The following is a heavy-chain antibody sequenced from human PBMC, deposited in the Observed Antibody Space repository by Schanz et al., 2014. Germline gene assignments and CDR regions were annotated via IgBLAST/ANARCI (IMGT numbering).Heavy chain of an antibody. V-gene: IGHV3-23*04. CDR2: ISDSGDTA. D-gene: IGHD2-8*02. CDR3: AKSLESCPGGRCSRGYFDY. Sequence: EEQLVESGGGLVQPGASLRLSCAASGFTFTNYAMSWVRQAPGKGLEWVSLISDSGDTAYYADSVKGRFTISRDNFKGALYLQMSSLRAEDTAVYYCAKSLESCPGGRCSRGYFDYWGQGTLVTVSS. J-gene: IGHJ4*02. CDR1: GFTFTNYA.